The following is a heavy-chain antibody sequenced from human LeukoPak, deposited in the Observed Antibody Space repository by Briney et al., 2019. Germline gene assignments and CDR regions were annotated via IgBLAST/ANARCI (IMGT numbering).Heavy chain of an antibody. CDR2: ISAYNGNT. Sequence: ASVKVSCKASGYTFSGYGISWVRQAPGQGLEWMGWISAYNGNTNYAQKLQGRVTMTTDTSTSTAYMELRSLRSDDTAVYYCARAGYSSSWYFGSDYWGQGTLVTVSS. CDR1: GYTFSGYG. D-gene: IGHD6-13*01. CDR3: ARAGYSSSWYFGSDY. J-gene: IGHJ4*02. V-gene: IGHV1-18*01.